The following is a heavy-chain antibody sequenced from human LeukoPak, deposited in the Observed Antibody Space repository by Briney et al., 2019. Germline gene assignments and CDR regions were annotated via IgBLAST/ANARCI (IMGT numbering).Heavy chain of an antibody. J-gene: IGHJ4*02. D-gene: IGHD1-14*01. Sequence: PGGSLRLSCAASGFTFSSYAMSWVRQAPGKGLEWVANIKQDGSEKYYVDSVKGRFTISRDNAKNSLYLQMNSLRAEDTAVYYCARVKVGMFDYWGQATLVTVSS. CDR3: ARVKVGMFDY. CDR2: IKQDGSEK. V-gene: IGHV3-7*01. CDR1: GFTFSSYA.